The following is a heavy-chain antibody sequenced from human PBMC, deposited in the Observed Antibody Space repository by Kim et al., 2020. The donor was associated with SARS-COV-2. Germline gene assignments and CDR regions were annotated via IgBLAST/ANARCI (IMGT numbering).Heavy chain of an antibody. D-gene: IGHD3-10*01. CDR3: ARDSRASGFSYFGY. Sequence: TPPLKSRVIISVDTSKNQFSLKVRSVTAADTAMYYCARDSRASGFSYFGYWGQGTLVTVSS. V-gene: IGHV4-31*02. J-gene: IGHJ4*02.